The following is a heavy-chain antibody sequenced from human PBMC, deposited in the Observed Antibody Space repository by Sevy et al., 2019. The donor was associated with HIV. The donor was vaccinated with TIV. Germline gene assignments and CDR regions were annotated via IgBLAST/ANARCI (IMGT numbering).Heavy chain of an antibody. CDR3: ARPYCSGDDCYSELDY. CDR2: ISSGSGTI. V-gene: IGHV3-48*02. J-gene: IGHJ4*02. Sequence: GGSLRLSCAASGFNFRNYSMTWVRQAPGKGLDWVSYISSGSGTIHYADSVKDRFTISGDNAKNSLFLQMNGLRDEDTAIYYCARPYCSGDDCYSELDYWGQGILVTVSS. CDR1: GFNFRNYS. D-gene: IGHD2-15*01.